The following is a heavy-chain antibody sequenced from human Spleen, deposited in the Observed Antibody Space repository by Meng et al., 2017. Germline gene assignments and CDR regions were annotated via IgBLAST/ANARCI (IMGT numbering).Heavy chain of an antibody. J-gene: IGHJ6*02. CDR3: ARDAVNSATNYYYGMDV. D-gene: IGHD5-12*01. CDR1: SDSVSSYY. Sequence: SETLSLTCTVSSDSVSSYYWTWIRQPAGKGLEWIGRIYSTGSSNYNPSLQSRATMSVDTSKNQFSLKPTSVTATDTAVYFCARDAVNSATNYYYGMDVWGQGTTVTVSS. CDR2: IYSTGSS. V-gene: IGHV4-4*07.